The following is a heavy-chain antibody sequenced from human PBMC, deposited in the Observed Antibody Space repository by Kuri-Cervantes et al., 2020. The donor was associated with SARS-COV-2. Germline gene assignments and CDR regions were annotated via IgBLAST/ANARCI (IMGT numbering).Heavy chain of an antibody. CDR3: AGFYSYDSSCFVANYYYMDV. V-gene: IGHV4-39*01. CDR2: MYHSGST. J-gene: IGHJ6*03. CDR1: RGPISSSSYY. Sequence: SETLSLTCTVSRGPISSSSYYWGWLRQPPGKGLEWIGRMYHSGSTYYNPTLKSRFTISVDTSKNQFSLKLSYVTAADTAVYYCAGFYSYDSSCFVANYYYMDVWGKGTTVTVSS. D-gene: IGHD3-22*01.